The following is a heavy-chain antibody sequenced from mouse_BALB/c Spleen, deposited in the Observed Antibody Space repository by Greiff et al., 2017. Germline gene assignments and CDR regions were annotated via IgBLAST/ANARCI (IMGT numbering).Heavy chain of an antibody. Sequence: VQRVESGPSLVQPSQSLSITCTVSGFSLTSYGVHWVRQSPGKGLEWLGVIWRGGSTDYNAAFMSRLSITKDNSKSQVFFKMNSLQADDTAIYYCAKYSDITTATFAYWGQGTLVTVSA. CDR2: IWRGGST. J-gene: IGHJ3*01. V-gene: IGHV2-5-1*01. D-gene: IGHD1-2*01. CDR1: GFSLTSYG. CDR3: AKYSDITTATFAY.